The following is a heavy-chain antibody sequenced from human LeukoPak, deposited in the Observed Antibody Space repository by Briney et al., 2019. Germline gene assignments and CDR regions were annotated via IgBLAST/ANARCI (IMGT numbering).Heavy chain of an antibody. CDR1: GGSISSSRDY. Sequence: PSETLSLTCTVSGGSISSSRDYWAWIRQPPGKGLEWIANIYYSGSTYYSPSLKSRVTISVDTSKNQFFLKLSSVTAADTAVYYCANLISRGWFDPWGQGTLVTVSS. D-gene: IGHD3-10*01. CDR3: ANLISRGWFDP. J-gene: IGHJ5*02. CDR2: IYYSGST. V-gene: IGHV4-39*01.